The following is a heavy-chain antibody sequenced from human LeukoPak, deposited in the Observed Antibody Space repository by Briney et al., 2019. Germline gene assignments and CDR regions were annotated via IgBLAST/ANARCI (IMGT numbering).Heavy chain of an antibody. CDR2: IYYSGST. Sequence: IPSQTLSLTCTVSGGSISSGGYYWSWIRQHPGKGLERIGYIYYSGSTYYNPSLKSRVTISVDTSKNQFSLKLSSVTAADTAVYYCARGKGGYDWFDYWGQGTLVTVSS. CDR3: ARGKGGYDWFDY. CDR1: GGSISSGGYY. J-gene: IGHJ4*02. D-gene: IGHD5-12*01. V-gene: IGHV4-31*03.